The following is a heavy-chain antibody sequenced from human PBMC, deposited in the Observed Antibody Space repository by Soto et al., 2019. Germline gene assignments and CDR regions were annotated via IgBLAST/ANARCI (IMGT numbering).Heavy chain of an antibody. CDR2: INSDGSTT. CDR1: GFTFSTYW. CDR3: AGGVATLLA. Sequence: EVQLVESGGGLVQPRGSLRLSCAASGFTFSTYWMHWVRQVPGKGLVWVSRINSDGSTTSYADSVKGRFTISRDNAKNTLFLQMNSLRAEDTAVYYCAGGVATLLAWGQGTLVTVSS. D-gene: IGHD5-12*01. V-gene: IGHV3-74*01. J-gene: IGHJ5*02.